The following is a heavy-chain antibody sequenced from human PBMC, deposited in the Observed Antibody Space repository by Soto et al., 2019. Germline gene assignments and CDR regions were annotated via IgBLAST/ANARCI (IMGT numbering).Heavy chain of an antibody. D-gene: IGHD6-13*01. CDR2: IVPMFGTP. CDR1: GGTFADFI. Sequence: QVQLVQSGAEVKEPGSSVKVSCKASGGTFADFIMNWVRQTPGQGLEWMGGIVPMFGTPTYAEKFKGRVTISATGSTRSAFMELTSLRSEDPAVYYCARNGAYSRSLRQYSGMDGWGQGTTVTVSS. J-gene: IGHJ6*02. CDR3: ARNGAYSRSLRQYSGMDG. V-gene: IGHV1-69*01.